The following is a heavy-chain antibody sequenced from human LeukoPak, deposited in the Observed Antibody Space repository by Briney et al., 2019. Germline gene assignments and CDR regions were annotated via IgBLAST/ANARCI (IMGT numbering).Heavy chain of an antibody. CDR2: ISGSGGTT. J-gene: IGHJ4*02. D-gene: IGHD1-1*01. Sequence: GGSLRLSCAASGFTFNTFNMNWVRQAPGKGLEWVSAISGSGGTTYYPDSAKGRFTISRDNSKNTLYLQMNSLRAEDTAVYYCATRGTGTTFTPSYYFDYWGQGTLVTVSS. CDR1: GFTFNTFN. V-gene: IGHV3-23*01. CDR3: ATRGTGTTFTPSYYFDY.